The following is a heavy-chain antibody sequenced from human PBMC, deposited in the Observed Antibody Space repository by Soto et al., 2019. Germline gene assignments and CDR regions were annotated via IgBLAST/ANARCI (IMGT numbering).Heavy chain of an antibody. V-gene: IGHV3-23*01. J-gene: IGHJ4*02. Sequence: EVQLLESGGGLVRPGGSLRLSCAASGFTFSSYAMSWVRQAPGKGLEWVSAISGSGGSTYYADSVKGRFTISRDNSKNTLYLQMNSLRAEDTAVYYCAKGGRGIYCSGGSCYRFDYWGQGTLVTVSS. CDR3: AKGGRGIYCSGGSCYRFDY. CDR1: GFTFSSYA. D-gene: IGHD2-15*01. CDR2: ISGSGGST.